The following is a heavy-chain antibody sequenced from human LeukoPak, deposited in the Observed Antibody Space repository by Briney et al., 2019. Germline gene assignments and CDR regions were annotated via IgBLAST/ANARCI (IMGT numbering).Heavy chain of an antibody. J-gene: IGHJ4*02. CDR1: GGSISSSSYY. D-gene: IGHD6-19*01. CDR2: IYYSGST. CDR3: DVAGPTVDH. V-gene: IGHV4-39*07. Sequence: PSETLSLTCTVSGGSISSSSYYWGWIRQPPGKGLEWIGSIYYSGSTYYNPSLKSRVTISVDTSKNQFSLKLSSVTAADTAVYYCDVAGPTVDHWGQGTLVTVSS.